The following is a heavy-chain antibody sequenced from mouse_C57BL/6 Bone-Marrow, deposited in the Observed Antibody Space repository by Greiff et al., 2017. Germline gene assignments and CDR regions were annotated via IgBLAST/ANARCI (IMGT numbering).Heavy chain of an antibody. CDR2: INPSNGGT. D-gene: IGHD2-1*01. CDR1: GYTFTSYW. CDR3: ASPYGNYEWYFDV. V-gene: IGHV1-53*01. J-gene: IGHJ1*03. Sequence: QVQLKQPGTELVKPGASVKLSCKASGYTFTSYWMHWVKQRPGQGLEWIGNINPSNGGTNYNEKFKSKATLTVDKSSSPAYMQLSSLTSEDSAVXYCASPYGNYEWYFDVWGTGTTVTVSS.